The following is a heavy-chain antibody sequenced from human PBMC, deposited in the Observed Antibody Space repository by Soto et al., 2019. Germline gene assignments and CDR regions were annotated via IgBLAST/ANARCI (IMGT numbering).Heavy chain of an antibody. CDR1: GNTFSGYY. J-gene: IGHJ6*02. Sequence: EGQLAQSVAEVRKPGATVKISCKVSGNTFSGYYIHWMRPAPGTGLEWMGLLDPEDGEADYGHSFQGRVTITADTSTKTAHMELRCLRADVTAVYYWATVTGSVVAGRDYYYGMDVWGQGTTVTVSS. CDR2: LDPEDGEA. CDR3: ATVTGSVVAGRDYYYGMDV. D-gene: IGHD2-15*01. V-gene: IGHV1-69-2*01.